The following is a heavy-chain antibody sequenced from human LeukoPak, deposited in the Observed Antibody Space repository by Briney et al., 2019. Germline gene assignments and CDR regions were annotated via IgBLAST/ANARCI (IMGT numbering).Heavy chain of an antibody. J-gene: IGHJ4*02. CDR3: ARDVWTGVAVSDY. Sequence: GGSLRLSCVASGFTFSSYWMTWVRQAPGKGLEWLANIKEDGSIQYYLDSVRGRFTISRDNAKTSVYLQPNSLRADDTAVYYCARDVWTGVAVSDYWGQGTLVTVSS. CDR2: IKEDGSIQ. D-gene: IGHD6-19*01. CDR1: GFTFSSYW. V-gene: IGHV3-7*01.